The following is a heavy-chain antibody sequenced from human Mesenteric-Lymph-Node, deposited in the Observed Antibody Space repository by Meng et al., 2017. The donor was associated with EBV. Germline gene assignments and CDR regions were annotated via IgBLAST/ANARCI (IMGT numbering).Heavy chain of an antibody. J-gene: IGHJ4*02. Sequence: EGQVLESGGGLIHPGGFLRLSCAASGFIVSGHYMSWVRQAPGKGLEWVSVIYTDGSTYYADSVKGRFTISRDNSKNTLFIQMNNLRVDDTAVYYCVRGPWNNWGQGTLVTVSS. V-gene: IGHV3-53*01. CDR1: GFIVSGHY. D-gene: IGHD1/OR15-1a*01. CDR3: VRGPWNN. CDR2: IYTDGST.